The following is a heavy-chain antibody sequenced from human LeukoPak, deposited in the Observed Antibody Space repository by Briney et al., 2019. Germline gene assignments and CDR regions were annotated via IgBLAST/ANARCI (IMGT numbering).Heavy chain of an antibody. CDR3: ARGPTYYDFWSGSRGWFDP. CDR2: INHSGST. D-gene: IGHD3-3*01. Sequence: PSETLSLTCNVSGGSISNYYWSWIRQPPGKGLEWIGEINHSGSTNYNPSLKSRVTISVDTSKNQFSLKLSSVTAADTAVYYCARGPTYYDFWSGSRGWFDPWGQGTLVTVSS. V-gene: IGHV4-34*01. J-gene: IGHJ5*02. CDR1: GGSISNYY.